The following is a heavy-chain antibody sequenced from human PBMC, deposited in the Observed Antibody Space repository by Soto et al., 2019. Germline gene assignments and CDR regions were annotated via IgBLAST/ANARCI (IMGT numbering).Heavy chain of an antibody. CDR2: FKSKTDGGTI. D-gene: IGHD2-2*01. CDR1: GFTVSSNY. CDR3: TTEYGYCSSTSCHGGYYGMDV. V-gene: IGHV3-15*01. J-gene: IGHJ6*02. Sequence: PGGSLRLSCAASGFTVSSNYMSWVRQAPGKGLEWVGRFKSKTDGGTIDYAAPVKGRFSISRDDSKNALYLQMNSLKTEDTAVYYCTTEYGYCSSTSCHGGYYGMDVWGQGTKVTVSS.